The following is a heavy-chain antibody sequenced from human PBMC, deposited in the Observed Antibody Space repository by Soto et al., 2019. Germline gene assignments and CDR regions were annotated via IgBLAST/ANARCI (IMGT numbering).Heavy chain of an antibody. J-gene: IGHJ4*02. CDR1: GFNFSNNG. Sequence: GGSLRLSCAASGFNFSNNGMHWVRQAPGKGLEWVSRMNSDGSPTTYADSVTGRSIVSRDNAQNTLYLQMNCLRAEDTAVYSCATPEVDYWGPGTLVTVSS. CDR2: MNSDGSPT. CDR3: ATPEVDY. V-gene: IGHV3-74*01.